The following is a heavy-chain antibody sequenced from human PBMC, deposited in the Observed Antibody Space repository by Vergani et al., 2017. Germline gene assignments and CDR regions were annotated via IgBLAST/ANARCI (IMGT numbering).Heavy chain of an antibody. D-gene: IGHD1-14*01. CDR3: ARAPVRRRGVYYYYGMDV. Sequence: QVQLVQSGAEVKKPGASVKVSCKASGYTFTSYDLNWVRQATGQGLEWMGWMNPNSGNTGYAQKFQGRVTMTRNTSISTAYMELSSLRSEDTAVYYCARAPVRRRGVYYYYGMDVWGQGTTVTVSS. J-gene: IGHJ6*02. CDR2: MNPNSGNT. V-gene: IGHV1-8*01. CDR1: GYTFTSYD.